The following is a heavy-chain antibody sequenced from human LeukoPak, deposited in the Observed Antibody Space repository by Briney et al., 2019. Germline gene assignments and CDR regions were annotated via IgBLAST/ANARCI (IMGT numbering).Heavy chain of an antibody. D-gene: IGHD5-12*01. CDR3: ARVGYSGYDCFDY. CDR2: IKQDGSEK. V-gene: IGHV3-7*01. J-gene: IGHJ4*02. Sequence: PGGSLRLSCAASGFTFSSYWMSWVRQAPGKGLEWVANIKQDGSEKYYVDSVKGRFTISRDNAKNSLYLQMNSLRAEDTAVYYCARVGYSGYDCFDYWGQGTLVTVSS. CDR1: GFTFSSYW.